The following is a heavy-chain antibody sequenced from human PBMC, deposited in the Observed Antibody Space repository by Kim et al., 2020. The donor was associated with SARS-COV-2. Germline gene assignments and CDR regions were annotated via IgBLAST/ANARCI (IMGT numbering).Heavy chain of an antibody. CDR1: GFTFSGSA. Sequence: GGSLRLSCAASGFTFSGSAMHWVRQASGKGLEWVGRIRSKANNYATAYDASVKGRFTISRDDSKNTAYLQMNSLKTEDTAVYYCTRLGSPVDSAMGTFDYWGQETMVTVSS. CDR2: IRSKANNYAT. J-gene: IGHJ4*02. D-gene: IGHD5-18*01. V-gene: IGHV3-73*01. CDR3: TRLGSPVDSAMGTFDY.